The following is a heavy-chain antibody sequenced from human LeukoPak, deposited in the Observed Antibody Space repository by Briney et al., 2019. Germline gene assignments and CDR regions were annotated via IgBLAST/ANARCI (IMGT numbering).Heavy chain of an antibody. D-gene: IGHD2-2*01. Sequence: GRSLRLSCTASGFTFSNYWMSWVRQAPGKGLEWVANIKQDGSEKYYVDSVKGRFTISRDNAKNSLYLQMNSLRAEDTAVYYCAREFGYCSSTSCHDAFDIWGQGTMVTVSS. CDR3: AREFGYCSSTSCHDAFDI. J-gene: IGHJ3*02. CDR2: IKQDGSEK. CDR1: GFTFSNYW. V-gene: IGHV3-7*01.